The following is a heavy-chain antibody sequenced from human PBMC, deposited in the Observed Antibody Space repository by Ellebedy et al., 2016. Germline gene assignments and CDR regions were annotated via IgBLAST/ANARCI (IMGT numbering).Heavy chain of an antibody. D-gene: IGHD6-19*01. CDR1: GDSVSSNTAA. J-gene: IGHJ3*01. Sequence: SQTLSLTCGISGDSVSSNTAAWNWIRQSPSRGLEWLGRTYYRSTWDNDYAASVRGRITFNSDTSKNQFSLHLKSVTPKDTAVYYCASRIPSGHDAFDVWGQGTMGTVSA. CDR2: TYYRSTWDN. CDR3: ASRIPSGHDAFDV. V-gene: IGHV6-1*01.